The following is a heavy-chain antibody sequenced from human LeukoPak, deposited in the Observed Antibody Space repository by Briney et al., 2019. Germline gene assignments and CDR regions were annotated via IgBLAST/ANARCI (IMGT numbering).Heavy chain of an antibody. CDR3: AKRHAGYGDYPDFFDY. J-gene: IGHJ4*02. V-gene: IGHV3-23*01. CDR1: GFTFSSYA. CDR2: ISGSGGST. Sequence: GGSLRLSCAASGFTFSSYAMSWVRQAPGKGLEWVSAISGSGGSTYYADSVKGRFTISRDNSKDTLYVQMNSLRAEDTAVYYCAKRHAGYGDYPDFFDYWGQGTLVTVSS. D-gene: IGHD4-17*01.